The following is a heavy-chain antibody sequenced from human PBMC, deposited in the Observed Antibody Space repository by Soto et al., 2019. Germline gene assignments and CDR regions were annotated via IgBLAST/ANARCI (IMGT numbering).Heavy chain of an antibody. CDR3: ARDRGWFGEVPFDY. J-gene: IGHJ4*02. V-gene: IGHV3-74*01. D-gene: IGHD3-10*01. CDR2: INSDGSST. Sequence: EVQLVESGGGLVQPGGSLRLSCAASGFTFSSYWMHWVRQAPGKGLVWVSRINSDGSSTSYADSVKGRVTISRDNAKNTLYLQMHSLRAEDTAVYYCARDRGWFGEVPFDYWGQGALVTVSS. CDR1: GFTFSSYW.